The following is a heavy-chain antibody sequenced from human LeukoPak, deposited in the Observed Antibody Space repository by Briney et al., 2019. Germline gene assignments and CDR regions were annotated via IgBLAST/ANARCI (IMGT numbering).Heavy chain of an antibody. CDR3: ARDGVYGMAV. D-gene: IGHD3-16*01. V-gene: IGHV3-30*04. J-gene: IGHJ6*04. Sequence: GGSLRLSCAASGFTFSSYAMHWVRQAPGKGLEWVAVISYDGSNKYYADSVKGRFTISRDNSKNTLYLQMNSLRAEDTAVYYCARDGVYGMAVWGKGTTVTVSP. CDR1: GFTFSSYA. CDR2: ISYDGSNK.